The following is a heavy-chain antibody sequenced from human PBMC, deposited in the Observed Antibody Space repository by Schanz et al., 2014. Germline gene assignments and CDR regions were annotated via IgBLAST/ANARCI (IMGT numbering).Heavy chain of an antibody. Sequence: EVQLVESGGALVQPGGSLRLSCAASGFTFNNFNMNWVRQAPGKGLEWVSSISSSGSSIYYADSVKGRFTISRDNANNSLFLRMNSLRAEDTAVYYCASDYNYFETEAPWGQGTLVTVSS. CDR2: ISSSGSSI. CDR3: ASDYNYFETEAP. J-gene: IGHJ5*02. D-gene: IGHD3-16*01. CDR1: GFTFNNFN. V-gene: IGHV3-21*06.